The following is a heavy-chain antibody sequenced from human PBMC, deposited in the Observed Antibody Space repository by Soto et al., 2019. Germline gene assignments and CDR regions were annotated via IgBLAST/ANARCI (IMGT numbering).Heavy chain of an antibody. CDR2: INHSGST. Sequence: SETLSLTCAVYGGSFSGYYWSWIRQPPGKGLEWIGDINHSGSTNYNPSLKSRVTISVDTSKNQFSLKLSSVTAADTAVYYCARHQVTTPKTPWADYYYYYMDVWGKGTTVTAP. J-gene: IGHJ6*03. V-gene: IGHV4-34*01. CDR1: GGSFSGYY. CDR3: ARHQVTTPKTPWADYYYYYMDV. D-gene: IGHD4-4*01.